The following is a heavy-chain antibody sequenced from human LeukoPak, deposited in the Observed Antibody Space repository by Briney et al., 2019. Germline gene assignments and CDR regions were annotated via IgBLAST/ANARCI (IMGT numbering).Heavy chain of an antibody. CDR3: TNRTVASNFDY. CDR1: GFSFSVYE. J-gene: IGHJ4*02. V-gene: IGHV3-48*03. Sequence: PGGSLRLSCAACGFSFSVYEMHWVRQAPGKGLEWISDISSSGTTTYYADSVRGRFSISRDNAKNSLYLQMNSLRAEDTAVYYCTNRTVASNFDYWGQGTLVTVSS. D-gene: IGHD6-19*01. CDR2: ISSSGTTT.